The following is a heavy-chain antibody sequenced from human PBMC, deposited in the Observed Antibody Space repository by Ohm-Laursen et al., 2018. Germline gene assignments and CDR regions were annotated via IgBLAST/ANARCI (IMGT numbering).Heavy chain of an antibody. CDR2: ISNDGSNK. D-gene: IGHD2-21*01. CDR3: AGDPGDADTFDY. V-gene: IGHV3-30*03. CDR1: GFIFSSFG. Sequence: SLRLSCTASGFIFSSFGMHWVRQAPGKGLEWVALISNDGSNKYYADSVKGQFTISRDNSKNTLNLQMNSLRTEDTAVYYCAGDPGDADTFDYWGQGTLVTVSS. J-gene: IGHJ4*02.